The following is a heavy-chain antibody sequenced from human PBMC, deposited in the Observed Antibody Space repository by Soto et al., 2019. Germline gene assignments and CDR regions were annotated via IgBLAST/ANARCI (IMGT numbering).Heavy chain of an antibody. J-gene: IGHJ4*02. CDR1: GFTFSDYY. Sequence: QGKLVESGGGLVKPGGSLRLSCAASGFTFSDYYMSWIRQAPGKGLGWVSYISSSGTTIYYADSVKGRFAISRDDVMISLYLPMNSLRAEDTAVYYCATSGLGATTTSDYWGQGTLVTVSS. CDR3: ATSGLGATTTSDY. D-gene: IGHD1-26*01. CDR2: ISSSGTTI. V-gene: IGHV3-11*01.